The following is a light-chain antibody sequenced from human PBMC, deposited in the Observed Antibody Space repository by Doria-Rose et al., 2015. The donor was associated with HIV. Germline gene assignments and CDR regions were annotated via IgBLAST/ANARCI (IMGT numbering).Light chain of an antibody. CDR1: QSLLYTSKNY. Sequence: VLTQSPESLGMSLGERATLNCKSNQSLLYTSKNYLAWYQQKPGQPPKLLTYWASTRQSGVPARFSGSGSGTDFTLTISSLEAEDVAVYYCQQYHDTPSFGPGTTVDIK. CDR3: QQYHDTPS. J-gene: IGKJ3*01. V-gene: IGKV4-1*01. CDR2: WAS.